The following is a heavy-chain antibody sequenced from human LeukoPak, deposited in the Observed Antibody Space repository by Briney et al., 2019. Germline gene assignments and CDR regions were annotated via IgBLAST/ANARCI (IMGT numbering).Heavy chain of an antibody. V-gene: IGHV4-39*01. CDR3: ARATGGHFDY. J-gene: IGHJ4*02. Sequence: SETLSLTCTVSGGSISSSSYYWGWIRQPPGKGLEWIGCIYYSGSTYYNPSLKSRVTIPVDTSKKQFSLKLSSVTAADTAAYYCARATGGHFDYWGQGTLVTVSS. CDR2: IYYSGST. D-gene: IGHD3-10*01. CDR1: GGSISSSSYY.